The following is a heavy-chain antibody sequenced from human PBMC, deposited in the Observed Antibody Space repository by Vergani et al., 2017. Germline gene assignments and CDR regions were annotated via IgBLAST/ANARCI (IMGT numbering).Heavy chain of an antibody. V-gene: IGHV4-59*10. CDR3: ARDLPYSNYVGWFDP. Sequence: QVQLQQWGAGLLKPSETLSLTCTVSGGSISSYYWSWIRQPAGKGLEWIGRIYTSGSTNYNPSLKSRVTMSVDTSKNQFSLKLSSVTAADTAVYYCARDLPYSNYVGWFDPWGQGTLVTVSS. CDR1: GGSISSYY. CDR2: IYTSGST. D-gene: IGHD4-11*01. J-gene: IGHJ5*02.